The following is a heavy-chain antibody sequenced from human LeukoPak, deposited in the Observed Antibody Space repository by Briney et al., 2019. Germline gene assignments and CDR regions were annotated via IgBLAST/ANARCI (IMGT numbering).Heavy chain of an antibody. D-gene: IGHD6-6*01. CDR3: ARESSSPGCFDY. Sequence: GGSLRLSCAASGFTFSSYSMNWARQAPGKGLEWVSSISSSSSYIYYADSVKGRFTISRDNAKNSLYLQMNSLRAEDTAVYYCARESSSPGCFDYWGQGTLVTVSS. V-gene: IGHV3-21*01. J-gene: IGHJ4*02. CDR2: ISSSSSYI. CDR1: GFTFSSYS.